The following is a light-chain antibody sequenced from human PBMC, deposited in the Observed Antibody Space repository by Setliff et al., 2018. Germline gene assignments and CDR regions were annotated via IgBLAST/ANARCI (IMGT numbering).Light chain of an antibody. CDR1: SSDVGAYVH. Sequence: QSVLPQPRSVSGSPGQSVTISCTGTSSDVGAYVHVSWYQQHPDTAPKLILYDVNNRPSGVPDRFSGSKFGNTASLTISGLQTEDEADYYCCSYAGIHTLIFGGGTQLTVL. CDR2: DVN. V-gene: IGLV2-11*01. J-gene: IGLJ2*01. CDR3: CSYAGIHTLI.